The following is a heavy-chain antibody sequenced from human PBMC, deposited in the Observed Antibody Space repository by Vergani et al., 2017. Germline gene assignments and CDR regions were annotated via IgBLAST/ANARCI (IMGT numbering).Heavy chain of an antibody. Sequence: QVQLVQSGAEVKKPGSSVKVSCKASGGTFSSYAISWVRQAPGQGLEWMGGIIPIFGTANYAQKFQGRVTITADKSTSTAYMELSSLRSEDTAVYYCARDSQYDFWSGYPEYFQHWGQGTLVTVSS. D-gene: IGHD3-3*01. CDR3: ARDSQYDFWSGYPEYFQH. CDR2: IIPIFGTA. J-gene: IGHJ1*01. V-gene: IGHV1-69*06. CDR1: GGTFSSYA.